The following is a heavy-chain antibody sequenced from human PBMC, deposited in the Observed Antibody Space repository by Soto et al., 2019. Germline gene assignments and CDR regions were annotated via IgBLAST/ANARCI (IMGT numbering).Heavy chain of an antibody. D-gene: IGHD3-10*01. CDR3: ARKDYYGSGSYHFDY. CDR2: INAANGDT. CDR1: GYTFSTFP. Sequence: QVQLVQSGAEVKKPGASVKVSCKASGYTFSTFPVHWVRQAPGQNLEWMGWINAANGDTGYSQNCQCRVTITRDATANTAYMELSGLRSEDTAVYYCARKDYYGSGSYHFDYWGQGTLVTVSS. V-gene: IGHV1-3*01. J-gene: IGHJ4*02.